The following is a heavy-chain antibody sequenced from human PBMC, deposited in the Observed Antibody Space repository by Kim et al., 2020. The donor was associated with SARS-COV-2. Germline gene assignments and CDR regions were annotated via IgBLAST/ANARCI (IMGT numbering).Heavy chain of an antibody. D-gene: IGHD6-13*01. J-gene: IGHJ4*02. Sequence: GGTTTYADSVKGRFTVSRDNSKNTLYLQMSSLRAEDTAIYYCANPRQPDYWGQGTLVTVSS. V-gene: IGHV3-23*01. CDR2: GGTT. CDR3: ANPRQPDY.